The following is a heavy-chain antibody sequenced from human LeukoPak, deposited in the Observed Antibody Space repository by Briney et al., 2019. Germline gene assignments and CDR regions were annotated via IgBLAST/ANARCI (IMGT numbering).Heavy chain of an antibody. CDR3: ARSRLLPDDYFDY. V-gene: IGHV4-59*02. D-gene: IGHD2-15*01. J-gene: IGHJ4*02. CDR1: GGSVSSYY. Sequence: NPSETLSLTCTVSGGSVSSYYWSWIRQPPGKGLEWIAYIYYSGSTNYNPSLKSRVAISVDTSKNQFSLKLSSVAAADTAVYYCARSRLLPDDYFDYWGQGTLVTVSS. CDR2: IYYSGST.